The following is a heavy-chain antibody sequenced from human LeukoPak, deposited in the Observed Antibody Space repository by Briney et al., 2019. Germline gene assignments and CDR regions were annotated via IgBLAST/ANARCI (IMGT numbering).Heavy chain of an antibody. CDR3: AREASAGLDP. J-gene: IGHJ5*02. CDR1: GDALTELS. CDR2: FDPKEGKR. Sequence: ASVKVSRKVSGDALTELSIHWVRQAPGKGLEWMGGFDPKEGKRVYAQNFQGRVTMTEDTSSGSAYMELNSLRAEDTAVYYCAREASAGLDPWGQGTLVTVSS. V-gene: IGHV1-24*01.